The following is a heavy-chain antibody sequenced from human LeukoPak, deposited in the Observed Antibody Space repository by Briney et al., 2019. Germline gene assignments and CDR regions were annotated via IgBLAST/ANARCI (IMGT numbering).Heavy chain of an antibody. CDR3: AKGTFHDFWSGPSFDY. V-gene: IGHV3-23*01. J-gene: IGHJ4*02. D-gene: IGHD3-3*01. CDR1: GFTFSSYG. CDR2: ISCSGGST. Sequence: GGSLTLSCAASGFTFSSYGMSWVRQAPGKGLEWVSAISCSGGSTYYADSVKGRFTISRDNSKNTLYLQMNSLRAEDTAVYYCAKGTFHDFWSGPSFDYWGQGTLVTVSS.